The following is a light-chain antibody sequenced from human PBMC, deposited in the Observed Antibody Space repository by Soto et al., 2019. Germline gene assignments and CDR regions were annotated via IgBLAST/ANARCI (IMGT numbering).Light chain of an antibody. Sequence: EIVMTQSPATLYVSPGERATLSCRASQSVSNNLAWYQQKPGQAPRVLIYFASTRATGIPARFSGSGSGTEFTLTISSLQSEDFAVYYCQQYNEWPLTFGGGTKVETK. V-gene: IGKV3-15*01. CDR1: QSVSNN. CDR2: FAS. CDR3: QQYNEWPLT. J-gene: IGKJ4*01.